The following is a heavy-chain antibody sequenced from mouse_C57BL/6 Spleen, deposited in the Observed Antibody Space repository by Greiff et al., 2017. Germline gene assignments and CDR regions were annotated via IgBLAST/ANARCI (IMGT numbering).Heavy chain of an antibody. V-gene: IGHV5-17*01. CDR3: ARRLRHVGKNAMDY. J-gene: IGHJ4*01. D-gene: IGHD2-4*01. CDR1: GFTFSDYG. Sequence: EVQLVESGGGLVKPGGSLKLSCAASGFTFSDYGMHWVRQAPEKGLEWVAYISSGSSTIYYADTVKGRFTISRDNATNTLFLQMTSLRSEDTAMYYCARRLRHVGKNAMDYWGQGTSVTVSS. CDR2: ISSGSSTI.